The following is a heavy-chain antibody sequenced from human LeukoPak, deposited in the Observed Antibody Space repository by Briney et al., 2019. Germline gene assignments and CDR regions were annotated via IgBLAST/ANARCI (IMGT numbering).Heavy chain of an antibody. V-gene: IGHV3-23*01. J-gene: IGHJ4*02. CDR2: ISGSGGST. CDR1: GFTFSSYA. CDR3: AKEDTYYDFWSGYYCWYFDY. D-gene: IGHD3-3*01. Sequence: GGSLRLSCAASGFTFSSYAMSWVRQAPGEGLEWVSAISGSGGSTYYADSVKGRFTISRDNSKNTLYLQMNSLRAEDTAVYYCAKEDTYYDFWSGYYCWYFDYWGQGTLVTVSS.